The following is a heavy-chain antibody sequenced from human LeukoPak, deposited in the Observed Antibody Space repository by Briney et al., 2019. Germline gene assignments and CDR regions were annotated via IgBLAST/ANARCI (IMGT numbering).Heavy chain of an antibody. V-gene: IGHV3-21*01. CDR2: ISSSSYR. D-gene: IGHD2-21*01. Sequence: GGSLRLSCTGSGFTSSSYSMNWVRQAPGKGLEWVSSISSSSYRYYEESVKGRFSISRDNARNSLYLQMNSLRAEDTAVYYCARDSPNEAILWWSIDYWGQGTLVTVSS. CDR1: GFTSSSYS. CDR3: ARDSPNEAILWWSIDY. J-gene: IGHJ4*02.